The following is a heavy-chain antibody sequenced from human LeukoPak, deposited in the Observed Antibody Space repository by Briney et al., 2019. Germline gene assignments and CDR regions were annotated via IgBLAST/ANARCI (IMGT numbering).Heavy chain of an antibody. Sequence: GESLKISCKGSGYSFTRYWIGWVRQMPGKGLEWMGIIYPGDSDTRYSPSFQGQVSMSADKSSSTAYVQWGSLKASDTAIYYCARLDSTMFDSWGQGTLVTVSS. D-gene: IGHD5-18*01. V-gene: IGHV5-51*01. CDR1: GYSFTRYW. CDR2: IYPGDSDT. J-gene: IGHJ4*02. CDR3: ARLDSTMFDS.